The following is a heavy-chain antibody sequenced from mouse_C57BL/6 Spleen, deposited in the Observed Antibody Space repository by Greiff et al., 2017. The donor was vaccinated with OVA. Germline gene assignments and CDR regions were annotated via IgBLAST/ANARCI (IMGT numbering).Heavy chain of an antibody. Sequence: EVKLVESGGGLVKPGGSLKLSCAASGFTFSSYTMSWVRQTPEKRLEWVATISGGGGNTYYPDSVKGRFTISRDNAKNTLYLQMSSLRSEDTALYYCARHGVFYYAMDYWGQGTSVTVSS. J-gene: IGHJ4*01. V-gene: IGHV5-9*01. CDR2: ISGGGGNT. CDR1: GFTFSSYT. CDR3: ARHGVFYYAMDY.